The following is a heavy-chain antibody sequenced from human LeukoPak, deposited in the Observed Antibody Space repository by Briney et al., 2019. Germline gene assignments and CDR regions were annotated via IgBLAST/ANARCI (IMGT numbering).Heavy chain of an antibody. J-gene: IGHJ6*02. CDR2: IFPGDSDT. D-gene: IGHD6-13*01. CDR1: GYSFTSYW. Sequence: GESLKISCNGSGYSFTSYWIGWVRQLPGKGLEWMGFIFPGDSDTTYSPSFQGRVTISADKSISTAYLQWSSLKASDTAMYYCARLEAAAGLPPYYYYGMDVWGQGTTVTVSS. V-gene: IGHV5-51*03. CDR3: ARLEAAAGLPPYYYYGMDV.